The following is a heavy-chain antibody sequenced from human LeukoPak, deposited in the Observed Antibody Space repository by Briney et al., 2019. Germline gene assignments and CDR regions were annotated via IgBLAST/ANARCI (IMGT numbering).Heavy chain of an antibody. J-gene: IGHJ1*01. CDR1: GGSVSSYY. CDR2: IYYSGST. CDR3: ARGQSSGWILLTETAEYFQH. V-gene: IGHV4-4*07. Sequence: SETLSLTCTVSGGSVSSYYWSWIRQPAGKGLEWVGSIYYSGSTYYNPSLKSRVTISVDTSKNQFSLKLSSVTAADTAVYYCARGQSSGWILLTETAEYFQHWGQGTLVTVSS. D-gene: IGHD6-19*01.